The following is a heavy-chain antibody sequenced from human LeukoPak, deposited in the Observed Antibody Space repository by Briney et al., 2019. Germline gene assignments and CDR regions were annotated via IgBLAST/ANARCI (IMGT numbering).Heavy chain of an antibody. V-gene: IGHV4-59*01. CDR2: IYSSGST. J-gene: IGHJ4*02. D-gene: IGHD1-20*01. CDR3: GGNWK. Sequence: PSETLSLTCTVSNGSMTNNYWSWIRQPPGKGLEWIGYIYSSGSTIYNPSLKSRVTISIDTSKNQFSLKLISVTAEATAVYYCGGNWKGGQGTLATVPS. CDR1: NGSMTNNY.